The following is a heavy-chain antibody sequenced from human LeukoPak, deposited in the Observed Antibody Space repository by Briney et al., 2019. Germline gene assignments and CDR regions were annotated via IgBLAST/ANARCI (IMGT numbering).Heavy chain of an antibody. V-gene: IGHV4-34*01. CDR3: ARGIPSYYDFWSGQRGTYWFDP. J-gene: IGHJ5*02. Sequence: PSETLSLTCTVSGGSISSYYWSWIRQPAGKGLEWIGEINHSGSTNYNPSLKSRVTISVDTSKNQFSLKLSSVTAADTAVYYCARGIPSYYDFWSGQRGTYWFDPWGQGTLVTVSS. CDR1: GGSISSYY. CDR2: INHSGST. D-gene: IGHD3-3*01.